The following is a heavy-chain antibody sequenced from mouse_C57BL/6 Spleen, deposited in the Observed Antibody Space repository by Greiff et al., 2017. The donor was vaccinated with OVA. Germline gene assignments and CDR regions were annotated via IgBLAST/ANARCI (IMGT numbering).Heavy chain of an antibody. D-gene: IGHD2-3*01. V-gene: IGHV1-64*01. CDR1: GYTFTSYW. CDR3: ARRELRWDY. J-gene: IGHJ2*01. Sequence: QVQLQQPGAELVKPGASVKLSCKASGYTFTSYWMHWVKQRPGQGLEWIGMIHPNSGRTNYNEKFKSKATLTVDKSSSTAYMQLSSLTSEDSAVYYCARRELRWDYWGQGTTLTVSS. CDR2: IHPNSGRT.